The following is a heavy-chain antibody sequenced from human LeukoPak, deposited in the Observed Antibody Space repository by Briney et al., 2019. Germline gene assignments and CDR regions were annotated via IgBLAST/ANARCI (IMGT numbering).Heavy chain of an antibody. CDR2: IYHSGTT. CDR1: NYSISRTYH. Sequence: SETLSLTCSVSNYSISRTYHWGWIRQPPGKGLEWIGTIYHSGTTYYSPSLKSRVTISIHTSKNQFSLKLSSVTAADTAVYYCARDLGVRSPAYNWFDPWGQGTLVTVSS. CDR3: ARDLGVRSPAYNWFDP. V-gene: IGHV4-38-2*02. D-gene: IGHD3-10*01. J-gene: IGHJ5*02.